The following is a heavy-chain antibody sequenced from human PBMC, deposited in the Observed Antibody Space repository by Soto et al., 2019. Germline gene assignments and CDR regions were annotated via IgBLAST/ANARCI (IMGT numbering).Heavy chain of an antibody. Sequence: EVQLVQSGGCLVQPVGSLRLSFAASGFTFPGSYVSWFRQVPAQGLEWISAIRNDGDTVYYVDSVKGRFTIYRDNSKNTSSMRMKNLRVEEKSIYYCVRHRYTLSNVFSAFSTEWGQGALVVVSS. J-gene: IGHJ4*02. CDR2: IRNDGDTV. CDR3: VRHRYTLSNVFSAFSTE. CDR1: GFTFPGSY. D-gene: IGHD3-16*02. V-gene: IGHV3-23*04.